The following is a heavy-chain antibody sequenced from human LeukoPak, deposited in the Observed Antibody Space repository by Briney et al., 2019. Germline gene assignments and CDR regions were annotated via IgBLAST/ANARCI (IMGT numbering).Heavy chain of an antibody. J-gene: IGHJ6*02. V-gene: IGHV1-2*06. CDR1: GYTFTGYY. D-gene: IGHD3-16*01. CDR2: INPNSGGT. Sequence: ASVKVSCKASGYTFTGYYMHWVRQAPGQGLEWMGRINPNSGGTNYAQKFQGRVTMTRDTSISTAYMELSRLRSDDTAVYYCARVVTRLREGDYYYDMDVWGQGTTVTVSS. CDR3: ARVVTRLREGDYYYDMDV.